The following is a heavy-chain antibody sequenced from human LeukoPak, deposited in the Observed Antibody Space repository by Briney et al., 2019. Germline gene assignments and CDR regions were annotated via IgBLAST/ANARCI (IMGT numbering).Heavy chain of an antibody. CDR1: GYTFTSYG. CDR3: ARDRVTTVTTHSDY. CDR2: ISAYNGNT. J-gene: IGHJ4*02. Sequence: ASVKVSCKASGYTFTSYGISWLRQAPGQGLEWMGWISAYNGNTNYAQKLQGRVTMTTDTSTSTAYMELRSLRSDDTAVYYCARDRVTTVTTHSDYWGQGTLVTVSS. V-gene: IGHV1-18*01. D-gene: IGHD4-17*01.